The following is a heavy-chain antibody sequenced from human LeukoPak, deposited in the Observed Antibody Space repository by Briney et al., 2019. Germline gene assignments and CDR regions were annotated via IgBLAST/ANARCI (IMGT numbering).Heavy chain of an antibody. CDR1: GFTFSSYN. CDR2: ISSSGSTI. J-gene: IGHJ4*02. Sequence: GGSLRLSCAASGFTFSSYNMNCVRQAPGKGLEWVADISSSGSTIYFADSVKGRFTISRDNAKNSLYLQMNSLRDEDTAVYYCARLEYYYVSGNYYKLFDYWGQGTLVTVCS. V-gene: IGHV3-48*02. D-gene: IGHD3-10*01. CDR3: ARLEYYYVSGNYYKLFDY.